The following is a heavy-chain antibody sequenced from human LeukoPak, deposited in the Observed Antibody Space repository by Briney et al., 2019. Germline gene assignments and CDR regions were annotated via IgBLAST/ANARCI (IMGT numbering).Heavy chain of an antibody. CDR1: GFTFSSYA. V-gene: IGHV3-23*01. CDR2: ISGSGGST. Sequence: GGSLRLSCAASGFTFSSYAMSWVRQAPGKGLGWVSAISGSGGSTYYADSVKGRFTISRDNSKNTLYLQMNSLRAEDTAVYYCAKDGYSSSSEYYYYMDVWGKGTTVTVSS. J-gene: IGHJ6*03. CDR3: AKDGYSSSSEYYYYMDV. D-gene: IGHD6-6*01.